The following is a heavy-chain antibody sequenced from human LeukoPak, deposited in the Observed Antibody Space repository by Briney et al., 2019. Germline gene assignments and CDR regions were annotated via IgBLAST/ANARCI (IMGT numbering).Heavy chain of an antibody. Sequence: ASVTVSCKVSGHTLSELSMHWVRQGPGKGLEWIGGFDPEDVETIYAQKFQGRVTMTEDTSIETTYMELTSLTSEDTAVYYCATGHYYGSGRLPQAMDVWGKGTTATISS. CDR1: GHTLSELS. CDR2: FDPEDVET. J-gene: IGHJ6*04. CDR3: ATGHYYGSGRLPQAMDV. D-gene: IGHD3-10*01. V-gene: IGHV1-24*01.